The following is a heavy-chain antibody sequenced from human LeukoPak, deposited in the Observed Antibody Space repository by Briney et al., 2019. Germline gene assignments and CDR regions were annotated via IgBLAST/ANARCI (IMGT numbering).Heavy chain of an antibody. V-gene: IGHV3-30-3*01. Sequence: GGSLRLSCATSGFTFSSYAMHWVRQAPGKGLEWVAVISYDGSNKYYADSVKGRFTISRDNSKNTLYLQMNSLRAEDTAVYYCARGTPSSSGWLYYGMDVWGQGTTVTVSS. CDR2: ISYDGSNK. J-gene: IGHJ6*02. CDR1: GFTFSSYA. D-gene: IGHD6-19*01. CDR3: ARGTPSSSGWLYYGMDV.